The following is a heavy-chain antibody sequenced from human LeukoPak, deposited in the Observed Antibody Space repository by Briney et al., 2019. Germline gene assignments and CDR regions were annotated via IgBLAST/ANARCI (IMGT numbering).Heavy chain of an antibody. V-gene: IGHV4-39*07. CDR2: IYYSGST. D-gene: IGHD2-2*01. J-gene: IGHJ6*02. CDR1: GGSISSSSYY. CDR3: AGVPAVPPSTYYYYGMDV. Sequence: SETLSLTCTVSGGSISSSSYYWGWIRQPPGKGLECIGSIYYSGSTYYNPSLKSRVTISVDTSKNQFSLKLSSVTAADTAVYYCAGVPAVPPSTYYYYGMDVWGQGTTVTVSS.